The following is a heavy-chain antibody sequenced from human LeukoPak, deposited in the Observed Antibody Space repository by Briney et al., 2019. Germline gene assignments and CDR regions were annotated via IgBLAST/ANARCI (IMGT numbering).Heavy chain of an antibody. CDR3: ARDGENHYYDY. J-gene: IGHJ4*02. Sequence: GGSLRLSCAASGFTVSSNHMSWVRQAPGKGLEWVSVIYSGGTIYYADSVKGRFTISRDNSKNTVYLEMNSLRAEDTAVYYCARDGENHYYDYWGQGTLVTVSA. CDR2: IYSGGTI. D-gene: IGHD7-27*01. CDR1: GFTVSSNH. V-gene: IGHV3-66*01.